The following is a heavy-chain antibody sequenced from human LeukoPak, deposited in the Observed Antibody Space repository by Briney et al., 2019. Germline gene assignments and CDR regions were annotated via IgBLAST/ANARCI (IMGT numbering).Heavy chain of an antibody. CDR2: IYYSGNI. J-gene: IGHJ4*02. CDR1: GGSISSYY. Sequence: SETLSLTCTVSGGSISSYYWSWIRQPPGKGLEWIGYIYYSGNINYNPSLKSRLTISVDTSKNQFSLKLSSVTAADTAVYYCARESRRDGYKFDYWGQGTLVTVSS. D-gene: IGHD5-24*01. V-gene: IGHV4-59*01. CDR3: ARESRRDGYKFDY.